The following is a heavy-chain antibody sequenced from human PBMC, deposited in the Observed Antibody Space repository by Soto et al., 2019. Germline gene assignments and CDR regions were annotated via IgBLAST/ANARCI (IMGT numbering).Heavy chain of an antibody. D-gene: IGHD3-10*01. Sequence: GASVKVSCKASGYTFTNYAMHWVRQAPGQRLEWMGWINAGNGNTKYSQKFQGRVTITRDTSASTAYMELSSLRSEDTAVYYCAREVGRIGSGSPSAPWFDPWGQGTLVTVSS. J-gene: IGHJ5*02. CDR3: AREVGRIGSGSPSAPWFDP. CDR1: GYTFTNYA. CDR2: INAGNGNT. V-gene: IGHV1-3*01.